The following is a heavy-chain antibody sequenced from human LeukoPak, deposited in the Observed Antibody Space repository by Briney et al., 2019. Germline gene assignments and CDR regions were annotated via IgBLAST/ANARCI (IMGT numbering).Heavy chain of an antibody. CDR1: GYTFTSYG. Sequence: ASVKVSCKASGYTFTSYGISWVRQAPGQGLEWMDWISAYNGNTNYAQKLLGRVTMTTDTSTSTAYMELRSLRSDDTAVYYCARSTDYYDSSGYYYMDVWGKGTTVTVSS. CDR2: ISAYNGNT. D-gene: IGHD3-22*01. V-gene: IGHV1-18*01. J-gene: IGHJ6*03. CDR3: ARSTDYYDSSGYYYMDV.